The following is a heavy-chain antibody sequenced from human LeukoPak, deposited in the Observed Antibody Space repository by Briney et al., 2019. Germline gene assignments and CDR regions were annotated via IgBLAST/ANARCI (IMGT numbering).Heavy chain of an antibody. J-gene: IGHJ4*02. D-gene: IGHD3-22*01. CDR2: ISGSGGST. V-gene: IGHV3-23*01. Sequence: GGSLRLSCAASGFTFSSYAMSWVRQAPGKGLEWVSAISGSGGSTYYADSVKGRFTISRDNSKNTLYLQMNSLRAEDTAVYYCAKVLVRERGYYDSSGYYYPPYYFDYWGQGTLVTVSS. CDR3: AKVLVRERGYYDSSGYYYPPYYFDY. CDR1: GFTFSSYA.